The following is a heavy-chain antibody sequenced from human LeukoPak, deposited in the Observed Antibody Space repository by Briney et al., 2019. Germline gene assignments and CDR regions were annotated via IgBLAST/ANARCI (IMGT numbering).Heavy chain of an antibody. Sequence: GGSQRPCCAASAFTFSKSWMNSVRLAPGGGLEWVGRVQGKTDGGTTDYAAPVKGRFTISRDDSKNTLYLQMNSLKTEDTAVYYCTTDRSCSGGRCYFAADFWGQGALVTVSS. CDR3: TTDRSCSGGRCYFAADF. J-gene: IGHJ4*02. CDR2: VQGKTDGGTT. V-gene: IGHV3-15*01. D-gene: IGHD2-15*01. CDR1: AFTFSKSW.